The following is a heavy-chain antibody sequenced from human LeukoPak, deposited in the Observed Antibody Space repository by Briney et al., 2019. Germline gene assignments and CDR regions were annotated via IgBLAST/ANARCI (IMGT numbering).Heavy chain of an antibody. Sequence: SETLSLTCTVSGYSISSGYYWGWIRQPPGKGLEWIGSIYHSGSTYYNPSLKSRVTISVDTSKNQFSLKLSSVTAADTAVYYCATYSGNDYDAFDIWGQGTMVTVSS. CDR2: IYHSGST. J-gene: IGHJ3*02. CDR1: GYSISSGYY. V-gene: IGHV4-38-2*02. D-gene: IGHD5-12*01. CDR3: ATYSGNDYDAFDI.